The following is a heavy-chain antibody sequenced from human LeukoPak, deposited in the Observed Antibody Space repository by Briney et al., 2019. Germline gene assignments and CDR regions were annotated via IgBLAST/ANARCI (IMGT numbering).Heavy chain of an antibody. CDR2: IKSKTDGGTT. V-gene: IGHV3-15*01. CDR3: TTDTGYFDWSLPDAFDI. D-gene: IGHD3-9*01. Sequence: PGGSLRLSCAASGFTLSNAWMSWVRQAPGKGLEWVGRIKSKTDGGTTDYAAPVKGRFTISRDDSKNTLYLQMNSLKTEDTAVYYCTTDTGYFDWSLPDAFDIWGQGTMVTVSS. CDR1: GFTLSNAW. J-gene: IGHJ3*02.